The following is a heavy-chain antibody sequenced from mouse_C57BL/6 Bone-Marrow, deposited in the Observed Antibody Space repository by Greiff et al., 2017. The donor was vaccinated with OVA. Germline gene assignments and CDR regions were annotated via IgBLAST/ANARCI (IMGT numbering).Heavy chain of an antibody. V-gene: IGHV1-55*01. CDR3: AKGSYYYGSSYWYFEV. CDR1: GYTFTSYW. Sequence: QVQLQQPGAELVKPGASVKMSCKASGYTFTSYWITWVKQRPGQGLEWIGDIYPGSGSTNYNEKFKSKATLTVDTSSSTAYMQLSSLTSEDSAVYYCAKGSYYYGSSYWYFEVWGTGTTVTVSS. D-gene: IGHD1-1*01. J-gene: IGHJ1*03. CDR2: IYPGSGST.